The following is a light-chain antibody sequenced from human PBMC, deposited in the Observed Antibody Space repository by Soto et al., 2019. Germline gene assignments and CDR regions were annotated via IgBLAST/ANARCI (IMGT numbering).Light chain of an antibody. Sequence: ETVLTQSPGTLSLSPGERATLSCRASQSVGTSLAWYQQKSGQAPRLLIYGASTRATGIPDRFSGSGSGTHFSLTIIRLEPEDFAMYYCQQYDTSHRAFGQGTKVEIK. V-gene: IGKV3-20*01. CDR2: GAS. CDR3: QQYDTSHRA. J-gene: IGKJ1*01. CDR1: QSVGTS.